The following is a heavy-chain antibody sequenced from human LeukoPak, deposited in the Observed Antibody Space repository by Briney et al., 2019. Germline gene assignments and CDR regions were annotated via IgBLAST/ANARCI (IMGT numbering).Heavy chain of an antibody. CDR3: ANSYSSSSAFYFDY. CDR1: GFSFNTYS. CDR2: ISDSGSNT. V-gene: IGHV3-23*01. J-gene: IGHJ4*02. Sequence: PGGSLRLSCAASGFSFNTYSMNWVRQTPGKGLEWVSSISDSGSNTYYADSVTGRFTISRDNSKNTVYLQLNSLRAEDTAIYYCANSYSSSSAFYFDYWGQGTQVTVSS. D-gene: IGHD6-6*01.